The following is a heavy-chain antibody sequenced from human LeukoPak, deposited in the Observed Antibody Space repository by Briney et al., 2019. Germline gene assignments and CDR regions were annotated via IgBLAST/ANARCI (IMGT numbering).Heavy chain of an antibody. Sequence: GGSLRLSCAASGFTFSSYAMHWVRQAPGKGLEWVSASGSRCDTYYADSEKGRFTISRDNSKNTLFLQMSSLRAEDTAVYYCAKKIPGHQPFDYWGQGTLVTVSS. CDR1: GFTFSSYA. V-gene: IGHV3-23*01. CDR2: SGSRCDT. J-gene: IGHJ4*02. D-gene: IGHD2-2*01. CDR3: AKKIPGHQPFDY.